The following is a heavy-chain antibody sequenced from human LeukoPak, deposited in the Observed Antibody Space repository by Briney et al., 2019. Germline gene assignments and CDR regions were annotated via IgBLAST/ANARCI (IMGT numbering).Heavy chain of an antibody. D-gene: IGHD6-13*01. CDR3: ARDYRGSTWRGRYMDV. V-gene: IGHV1-18*01. J-gene: IGHJ6*03. Sequence: ASVKVSCKASGYSFVLYGISWVRQAPGQGPEWMGWISNYNGNTKYAQKFQGRVTMTTDTSTSTAYMELRSLRSDDTAVYYCARDYRGSTWRGRYMDVWGKGTTVTVSS. CDR2: ISNYNGNT. CDR1: GYSFVLYG.